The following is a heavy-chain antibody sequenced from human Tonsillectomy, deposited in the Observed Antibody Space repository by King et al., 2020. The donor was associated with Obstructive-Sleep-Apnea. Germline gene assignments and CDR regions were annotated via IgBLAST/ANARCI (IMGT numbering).Heavy chain of an antibody. Sequence: VQLVESGGGLVKPGGSLRLSCAASGLTFSNAWMSWVRQAPGKGLEWVGRIKRKTDDGPTDYAAPVKGRLTISRDDSKNTLFLQMNALKTEDTAVYYCTTDPGDYADYWGQGTLVTVSS. CDR2: IKRKTDDGPT. CDR3: TTDPGDYADY. D-gene: IGHD4-17*01. CDR1: GLTFSNAW. V-gene: IGHV3-15*01. J-gene: IGHJ4*02.